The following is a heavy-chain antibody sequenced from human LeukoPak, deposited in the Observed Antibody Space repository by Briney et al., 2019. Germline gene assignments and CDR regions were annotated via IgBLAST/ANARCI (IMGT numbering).Heavy chain of an antibody. CDR2: IYYSGST. V-gene: IGHV4-59*08. CDR1: GGSISSYY. CDR3: ARHPCSGGSCRMFDY. Sequence: SETPSLTCTVSGGSISSYYWSWIRQPPGKGLEWIGYIYYSGSTNYNPSLKSRVTISVDTSKNQFSLKLSSVTAADTAVYYCARHPCSGGSCRMFDYWGQGTLVTVSS. D-gene: IGHD2-15*01. J-gene: IGHJ4*02.